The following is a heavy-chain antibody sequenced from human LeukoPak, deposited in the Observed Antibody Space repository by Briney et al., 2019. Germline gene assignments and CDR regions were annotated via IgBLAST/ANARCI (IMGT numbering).Heavy chain of an antibody. D-gene: IGHD3-16*01. J-gene: IGHJ4*02. V-gene: IGHV4-59*01. CDR3: ASGGGYYFDY. CDR2: IYYSGST. Sequence: SETLSLTCTVSGGSISSYYWIWIRQPPGKGLEWIGYIYYSGSTNYNPSLKSRVTISLDTSKNQFSLKLSSVTAADTAVYYCASGGGYYFDYWGQGTLVTVSS. CDR1: GGSISSYY.